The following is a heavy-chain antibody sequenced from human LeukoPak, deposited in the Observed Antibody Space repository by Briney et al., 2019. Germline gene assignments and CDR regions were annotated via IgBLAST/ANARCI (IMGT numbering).Heavy chain of an antibody. CDR3: ARDRHSSGWGKRNGNWFDP. CDR1: GYTFTGYY. V-gene: IGHV1-2*02. J-gene: IGHJ5*02. Sequence: ASVKVSCKASGYTFTGYYMHWVRQAPGQGLEWMGWINPNSGGTNYAQKFQGRVTMTRDTSISTAYMELSRLRSDDTAVYYCARDRHSSGWGKRNGNWFDPWGQGTLVTVSS. CDR2: INPNSGGT. D-gene: IGHD6-19*01.